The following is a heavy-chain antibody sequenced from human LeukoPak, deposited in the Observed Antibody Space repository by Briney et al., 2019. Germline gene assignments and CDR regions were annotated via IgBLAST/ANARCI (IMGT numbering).Heavy chain of an antibody. CDR3: ARDRFSQIAVAGSHPTPPAFDI. CDR1: GFSFSDYG. V-gene: IGHV3-33*08. Sequence: GGSLRLSCAASGFSFSDYGMHWVRQASGKGLEWVAVIWYDGSNKYYADSVKGRFTISRDNSKNTLYLQMNSLRAEDTAVYYCARDRFSQIAVAGSHPTPPAFDIWGQGTMVTVSS. D-gene: IGHD6-19*01. CDR2: IWYDGSNK. J-gene: IGHJ3*02.